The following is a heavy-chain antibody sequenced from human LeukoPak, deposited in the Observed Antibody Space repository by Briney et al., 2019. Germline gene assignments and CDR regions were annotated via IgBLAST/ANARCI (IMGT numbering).Heavy chain of an antibody. CDR1: GGSISSSNSY. J-gene: IGHJ4*02. V-gene: IGHV4-39*01. D-gene: IGHD7-27*01. Sequence: SETLSLTCTVSGGSISSSNSYWGWIRQPPGKGLEWIGSIYYTGNTYYNASLKSRVTISIDTSKNQFSMKLSSVTAADTAVYYCARHRPVRLGTAAGGVGYWGQGTLVTVSS. CDR3: ARHRPVRLGTAAGGVGY. CDR2: IYYTGNT.